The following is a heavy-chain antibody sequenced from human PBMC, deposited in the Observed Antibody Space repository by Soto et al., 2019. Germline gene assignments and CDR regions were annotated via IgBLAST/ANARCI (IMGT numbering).Heavy chain of an antibody. J-gene: IGHJ4*02. CDR2: IYYSGTT. Sequence: SETLSLTCTVSGDSISSGGYYWSWIRQHPGKGLEWIGYIYYSGTTYYNPSLESRVTISADTSENQFSLKVNSVTVADTAVYYCASTYYTGSSGPFDYRGQGTLVTVSS. D-gene: IGHD3-22*01. CDR3: ASTYYTGSSGPFDY. CDR1: GDSISSGGYY. V-gene: IGHV4-31*03.